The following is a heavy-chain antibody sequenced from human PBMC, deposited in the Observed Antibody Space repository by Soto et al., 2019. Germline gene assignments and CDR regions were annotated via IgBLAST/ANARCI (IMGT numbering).Heavy chain of an antibody. Sequence: QVQLQQWGAGLLKPSETLSLTCAVYGGSFSGYYWSWIRQPPGKGLEWIGEINHSGSTNYNPSLKSRVTISVDTSKNQCSLKLSSVTAADTAVYYCARVQWFGELSTDYWGQGTLVAVSS. CDR1: GGSFSGYY. CDR3: ARVQWFGELSTDY. D-gene: IGHD3-10*01. J-gene: IGHJ4*02. CDR2: INHSGST. V-gene: IGHV4-34*01.